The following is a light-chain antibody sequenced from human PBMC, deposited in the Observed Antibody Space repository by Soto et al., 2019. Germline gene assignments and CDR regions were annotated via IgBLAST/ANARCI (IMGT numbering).Light chain of an antibody. V-gene: IGKV3-15*01. CDR1: QSVSST. J-gene: IGKJ1*01. Sequence: IVFTQSPCTLSLSPGERATLSFRASQSVSSTLAWYQQKPGQAPRLLIYGASTRATGIPARFSGSGSGTEFTLTISSLQSEDYAVYYCHQYNNWPPWKFGQGTKVDIK. CDR3: HQYNNWPPWK. CDR2: GAS.